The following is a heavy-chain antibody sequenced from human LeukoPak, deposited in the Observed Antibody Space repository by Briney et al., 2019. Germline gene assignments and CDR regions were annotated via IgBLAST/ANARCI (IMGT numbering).Heavy chain of an antibody. CDR2: IIPIFGTA. Sequence: SVTVSCKASGGTFSSYAISWVRQAPGQGLEWMGGIIPIFGTANYAQKFQGRVTITTDESTSTAYMELSSLRSEDTAVYYCATHYGGNQLYYYYYYMDVWGKGTTVTVSS. J-gene: IGHJ6*03. V-gene: IGHV1-69*05. D-gene: IGHD4-23*01. CDR1: GGTFSSYA. CDR3: ATHYGGNQLYYYYYYMDV.